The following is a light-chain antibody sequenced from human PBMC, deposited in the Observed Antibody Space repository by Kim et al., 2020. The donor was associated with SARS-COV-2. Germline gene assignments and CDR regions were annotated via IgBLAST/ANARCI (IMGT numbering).Light chain of an antibody. CDR1: QSVSSY. Sequence: EAVGDRVAITCRASQSVSSYLNWYQQKPGKAPKLLIYAASSLQSGGPSRFSGSGSGTDFTLTISSLQPEDFATYYCQQSYSTPLTFGGGTKLEI. CDR2: AAS. J-gene: IGKJ4*01. CDR3: QQSYSTPLT. V-gene: IGKV1-39*01.